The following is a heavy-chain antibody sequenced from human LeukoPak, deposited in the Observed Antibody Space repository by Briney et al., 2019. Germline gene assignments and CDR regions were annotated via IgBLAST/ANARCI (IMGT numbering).Heavy chain of an antibody. V-gene: IGHV3-30*18. J-gene: IGHJ6*02. Sequence: GGSLRLSCAASGFTFSSYGMHWVRQAPGKGLEWVAVISYDGSNKYYVDSVKGRFTISRDNSKNTLYLQMNSLRAEDTAVYYCAKDTMDTVTTSDYYYGMDVWGQGTTVTVSS. CDR3: AKDTMDTVTTSDYYYGMDV. CDR2: ISYDGSNK. D-gene: IGHD4-17*01. CDR1: GFTFSSYG.